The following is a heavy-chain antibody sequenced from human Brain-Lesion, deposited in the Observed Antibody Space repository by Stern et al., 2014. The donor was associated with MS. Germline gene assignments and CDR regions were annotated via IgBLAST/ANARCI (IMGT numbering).Heavy chain of an antibody. J-gene: IGHJ4*02. D-gene: IGHD3-10*01. CDR1: GGSISSSSYY. CDR2: FYYGGDT. V-gene: IGHV4-39*01. Sequence: QVQLVQSGPGLVKPSETLSLTCTVSGGSISSSSYYWGWIRQPPGKGLEWIGSFYYGGDTTYTPSHKSRATITMDRSKNKSSRRVGSGTAADTVVYFCAKLWLGELPESPFDYWGQGTLVTVSS. CDR3: AKLWLGELPESPFDY.